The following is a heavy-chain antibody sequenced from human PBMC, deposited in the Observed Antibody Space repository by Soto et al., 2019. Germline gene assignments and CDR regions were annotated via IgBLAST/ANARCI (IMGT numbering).Heavy chain of an antibody. CDR1: GFTFSSYA. CDR3: ARRSSGWYFDY. J-gene: IGHJ4*02. V-gene: IGHV3-23*01. D-gene: IGHD6-19*01. Sequence: EVQLLESGGGLVQPGGSLRLSCAASGFTFSSYAMNWVRQAPGKGLEWVVVISGSGGSTYYADSVKGRFTISRDNSKNTMYLQMNSLRAEDTAVYYCARRSSGWYFDYWGQETLVTVSS. CDR2: ISGSGGST.